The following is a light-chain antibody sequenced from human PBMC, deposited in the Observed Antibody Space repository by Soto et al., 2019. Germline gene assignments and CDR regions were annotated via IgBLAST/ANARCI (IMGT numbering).Light chain of an antibody. V-gene: IGLV2-8*01. Sequence: QSALTQPPSASGSPGQSVTISCTGTSSDVGGYNYVSWYQQHPGKAPKLMIYEVSKRPSGVPDRFSGSKSGNTASLTGSGLQAEDEADYYCISYAGSNNLAFGGGTKLTVL. CDR3: ISYAGSNNLA. J-gene: IGLJ2*01. CDR2: EVS. CDR1: SSDVGGYNY.